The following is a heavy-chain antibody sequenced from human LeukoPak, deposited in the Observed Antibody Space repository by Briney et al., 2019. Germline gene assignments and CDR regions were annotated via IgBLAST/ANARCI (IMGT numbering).Heavy chain of an antibody. CDR3: AGYSSGWSRGS. V-gene: IGHV3-53*01. CDR1: GFTVSSNY. CDR2: IYSGGST. Sequence: GGSLRLSCAASGFTVSSNYMSWVRQAPGKGLEWVSVIYSGGSTYYADSVKGRFTISRDNSKNTLYLQMNSLRAEDTAVYYCAGYSSGWSRGSWGQGTLVTVSS. J-gene: IGHJ4*02. D-gene: IGHD6-19*01.